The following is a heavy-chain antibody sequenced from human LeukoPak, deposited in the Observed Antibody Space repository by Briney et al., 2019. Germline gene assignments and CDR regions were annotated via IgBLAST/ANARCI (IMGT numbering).Heavy chain of an antibody. V-gene: IGHV3-11*04. D-gene: IGHD3-10*01. Sequence: GGSLRLSCAASGFTVSSNYMSWVRQAPGKGLEWVSYISSSGSTIYYADSVKGRFTISRDNAKNSLYLQMNSLRAEDTAVYYCAYGSGSYYPYWGQGTLVTVSS. CDR1: GFTVSSNY. CDR2: ISSSGSTI. CDR3: AYGSGSYYPY. J-gene: IGHJ4*02.